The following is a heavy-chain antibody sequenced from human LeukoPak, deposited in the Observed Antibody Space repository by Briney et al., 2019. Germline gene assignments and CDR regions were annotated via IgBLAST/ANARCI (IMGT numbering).Heavy chain of an antibody. D-gene: IGHD2-15*01. Sequence: SVKVSCKASGGTFSSCAISWVRQAPGQGLEWMGRIIPIFGTANHAQKFQGRVTITTDESTSTAYMELSSLRSEDTAVYYCARDPHHCSGGSCYGYWGQGTLVTVSS. CDR3: ARDPHHCSGGSCYGY. CDR1: GGTFSSCA. V-gene: IGHV1-69*05. CDR2: IIPIFGTA. J-gene: IGHJ4*02.